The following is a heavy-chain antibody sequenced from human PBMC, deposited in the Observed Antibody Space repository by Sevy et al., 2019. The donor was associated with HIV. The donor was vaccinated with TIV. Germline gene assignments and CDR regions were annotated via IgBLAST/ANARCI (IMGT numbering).Heavy chain of an antibody. V-gene: IGHV3-48*02. J-gene: IGHJ5*02. D-gene: IGHD3-22*01. CDR3: AREAYYYDSREANWFDP. Sequence: GGSLRLSCKTSGFTFSTYVMHWVRQAPGKGLEWVASISRTPATTYYADSVRDRFTISRDNAKNSLYLEMNSLRDEDTAVYYCAREAYYYDSREANWFDPWGQGTLVTVSS. CDR2: ISRTPATT. CDR1: GFTFSTYV.